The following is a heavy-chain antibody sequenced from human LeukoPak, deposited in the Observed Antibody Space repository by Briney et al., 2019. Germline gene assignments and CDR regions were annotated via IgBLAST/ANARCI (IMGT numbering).Heavy chain of an antibody. J-gene: IGHJ3*02. CDR1: GYTFTSYG. D-gene: IGHD1-26*01. CDR2: ISAYNGNT. Sequence: ASVKVSCKASGYTFTSYGISWVRQAPGQGLEWMGWISAYNGNTNYAQKLQGRVTMTTDTSTSTAYMELRSLRSDDTAVYYCARLSGSYQSFDAFDIWGQGTMVTVSS. CDR3: ARLSGSYQSFDAFDI. V-gene: IGHV1-18*01.